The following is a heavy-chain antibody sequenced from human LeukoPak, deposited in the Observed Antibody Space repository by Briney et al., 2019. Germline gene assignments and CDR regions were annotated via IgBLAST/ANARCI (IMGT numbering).Heavy chain of an antibody. J-gene: IGHJ4*02. CDR3: ARDEDDYGDPYYFDY. V-gene: IGHV4-34*01. CDR1: GGSFSGYY. Sequence: SETLSLTCAVYGGSFSGYYWSWIRQPPGKGLEWIGEINHSGSTNYNPSLKSRVTISVDTSKNQFSLKLSSVTAEDTAVYYCARDEDDYGDPYYFDYWGQGTLVTVSS. D-gene: IGHD4-17*01. CDR2: INHSGST.